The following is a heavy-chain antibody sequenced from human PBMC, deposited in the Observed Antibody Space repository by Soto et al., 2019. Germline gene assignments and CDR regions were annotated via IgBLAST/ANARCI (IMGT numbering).Heavy chain of an antibody. CDR2: ISYDGTKK. J-gene: IGHJ4*01. V-gene: IGHV3-30-3*01. CDR3: AREGETGIPGGGFDY. Sequence: QVQLVESGGGVVQPGRSLRLSCAASGFTFSSYAMHWVRQAPGKGLEWVAFISYDGTKKHYADSVKGRFTISRDNSKNTLYLQMNSLRPEDTAVYYCAREGETGIPGGGFDYWGHGTLVTVSS. D-gene: IGHD1-1*01. CDR1: GFTFSSYA.